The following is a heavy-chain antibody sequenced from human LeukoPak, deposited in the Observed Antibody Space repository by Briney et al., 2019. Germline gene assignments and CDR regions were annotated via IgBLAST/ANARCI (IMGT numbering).Heavy chain of an antibody. D-gene: IGHD6-13*01. Sequence: TLRLSCAASGFTFDDYAMHWVRQAPGKGLEWVSGISWNSGSIGYADSVKGRFTISRGNAKNSLYLQMNSLRAEDTALYYCAKVRYSSSWYDAFDIWGQGTMVTVSS. CDR3: AKVRYSSSWYDAFDI. CDR2: ISWNSGSI. CDR1: GFTFDDYA. J-gene: IGHJ3*02. V-gene: IGHV3-9*01.